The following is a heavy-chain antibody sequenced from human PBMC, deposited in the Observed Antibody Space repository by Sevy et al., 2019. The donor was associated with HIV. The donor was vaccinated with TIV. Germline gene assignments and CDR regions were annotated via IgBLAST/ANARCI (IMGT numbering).Heavy chain of an antibody. CDR1: GFTFSSYS. Sequence: GGSLRLSCAASGFTFSSYSMNWVRQAPGKGLEWVSYISRSSSTIYYADSLKGRFTISRANAKNSLYLQMNSLRDEDTAVYYCARERKMYDSSGYYFHFDYWGQGTLVTVSS. CDR3: ARERKMYDSSGYYFHFDY. J-gene: IGHJ4*02. D-gene: IGHD3-22*01. CDR2: ISRSSSTI. V-gene: IGHV3-48*02.